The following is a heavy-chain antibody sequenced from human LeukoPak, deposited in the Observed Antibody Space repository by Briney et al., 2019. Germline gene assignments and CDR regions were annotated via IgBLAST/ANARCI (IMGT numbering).Heavy chain of an antibody. CDR3: ARDVTSYDYVWGSYRSRGNWFDP. CDR1: GYTLTELS. D-gene: IGHD3-16*02. V-gene: IGHV1-24*01. J-gene: IGHJ5*02. Sequence: GASVKVSCKVSGYTLTELSMHWVRQAPGKGLEWMGGFDPEDGETIYAQKFQGRVTMTEDTSTDTAYMELRSLRSDDTAVYYCARDVTSYDYVWGSYRSRGNWFDPWGQGTLVTVSS. CDR2: FDPEDGET.